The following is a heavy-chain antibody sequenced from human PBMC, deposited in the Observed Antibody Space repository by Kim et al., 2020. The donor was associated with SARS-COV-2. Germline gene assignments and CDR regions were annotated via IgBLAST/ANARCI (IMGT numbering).Heavy chain of an antibody. D-gene: IGHD6-13*01. J-gene: IGHJ6*02. CDR1: GFTFSSYG. CDR3: ARDWAIAAAGTIYYYGMDV. CDR2: IWYDGSNK. Sequence: GGSLRLSCAAFGFTFSSYGMHWVRQAPGKGLEWVAVIWYDGSNKYYADSVKGRFTISRDNSKNTLYLQMNSLRAEDTAVYYCARDWAIAAAGTIYYYGMDVWGHGTTVTVSS. V-gene: IGHV3-33*01.